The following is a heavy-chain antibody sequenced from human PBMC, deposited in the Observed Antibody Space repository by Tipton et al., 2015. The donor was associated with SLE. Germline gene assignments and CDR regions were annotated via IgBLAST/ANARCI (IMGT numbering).Heavy chain of an antibody. Sequence: LSLTCAASGFTFKKYAFSWVRQAPGKGLEWVSMTYAGTATYYADSVKGRFTISRDDSTNTLFLQMNSLRPQDTAIYYCARISYTDYPDVWGQGSLVTVSS. D-gene: IGHD2-2*02. CDR3: ARISYTDYPDV. CDR1: GFTFKKYA. J-gene: IGHJ4*02. CDR2: MTYAGTAT. V-gene: IGHV3-23*03.